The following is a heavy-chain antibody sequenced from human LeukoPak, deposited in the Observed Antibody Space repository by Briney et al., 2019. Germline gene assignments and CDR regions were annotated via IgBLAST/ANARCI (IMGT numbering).Heavy chain of an antibody. CDR3: ARTLVAPGSYDVFDI. CDR2: IYKDGST. J-gene: IGHJ3*02. V-gene: IGHV3-53*01. Sequence: GGSLRLSCAASGFTVSSNYMSWVRQAPGRGLEWVSVIYKDGSTYYSESMKGRFIISRDNSKNTLYLQINTLRVEDTAVYYCARTLVAPGSYDVFDIWGQGTMVTVSS. D-gene: IGHD4/OR15-4a*01. CDR1: GFTVSSNY.